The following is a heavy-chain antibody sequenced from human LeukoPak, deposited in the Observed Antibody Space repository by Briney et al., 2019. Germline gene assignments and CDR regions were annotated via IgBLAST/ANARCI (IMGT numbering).Heavy chain of an antibody. V-gene: IGHV4-34*01. Sequence: ETLSLTCAVYGGSFSGYYWSWIRQPPGKGLEWMGEINHSGSTNYNPSLKSGVTISVDTSKNQFSLKLSSVTAADTAVYYCARYCSGGSCRGWYFDLWGRGTLVTVSS. J-gene: IGHJ2*01. CDR3: ARYCSGGSCRGWYFDL. CDR2: INHSGST. D-gene: IGHD2-15*01. CDR1: GGSFSGYY.